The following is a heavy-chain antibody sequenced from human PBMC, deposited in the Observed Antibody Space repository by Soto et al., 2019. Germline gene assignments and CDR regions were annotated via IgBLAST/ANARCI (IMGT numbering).Heavy chain of an antibody. Sequence: QVQLVESGGGVVQPGRSLRLSCAASGFTFSSYAMHWVRQAPGKGLEWVAVISYDGSNKYYADSVKGRFTISRDNSKNTLYLQGNSLRAEDPVVYYWATRGDSTGHSLWYDFDYWGQRTLVTVSS. V-gene: IGHV3-30-3*01. CDR2: ISYDGSNK. D-gene: IGHD3-22*01. CDR1: GFTFSSYA. CDR3: ATRGDSTGHSLWYDFDY. J-gene: IGHJ4*02.